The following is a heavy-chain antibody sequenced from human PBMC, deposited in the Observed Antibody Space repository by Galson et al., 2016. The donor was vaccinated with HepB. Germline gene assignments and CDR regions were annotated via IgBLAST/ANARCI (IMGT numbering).Heavy chain of an antibody. Sequence: TLSLTCTVSGGSISSASYYWSWIRQPAGKGLEWIGHIHASESMKYNPSLKSRVTISVDASKNQFSLKMSSVTAADTAVYYCASRRYGHETKGAFDVWGQGTMVTVSS. CDR2: IHASESM. V-gene: IGHV4-61*09. J-gene: IGHJ3*01. D-gene: IGHD1-1*01. CDR1: GGSISSASYY. CDR3: ASRRYGHETKGAFDV.